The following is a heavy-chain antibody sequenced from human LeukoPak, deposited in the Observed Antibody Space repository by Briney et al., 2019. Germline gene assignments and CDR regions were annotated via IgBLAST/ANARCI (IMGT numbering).Heavy chain of an antibody. CDR2: FDPEDGET. V-gene: IGHV1-24*01. CDR3: ATAPGGEYQLHRRLRWFDP. Sequence: ASVKVSCKVSGYTLTELSMHWVRQAPGKGLEWMGGFDPEDGETIYAQKFQGRVTMTEDTSTDTAYMELSSLRSEDTAVYYCATAPGGEYQLHRRLRWFDPWGQGTLVTVSS. D-gene: IGHD2-2*01. CDR1: GYTLTELS. J-gene: IGHJ5*02.